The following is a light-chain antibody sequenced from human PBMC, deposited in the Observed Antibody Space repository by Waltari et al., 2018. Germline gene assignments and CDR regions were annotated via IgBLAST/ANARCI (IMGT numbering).Light chain of an antibody. CDR2: EVS. CDR1: SSDIGSYDL. CDR3: CSYAGSGSWV. Sequence: QSALTQPASVSGSPGQSITISCSGTSSDIGSYDLVSWYQQHPGKAPKFMISEVSERPSGVSNRFSGSKSGTTASLTISGLQAEDEADYYCCSYAGSGSWVFGGGTKLTVL. V-gene: IGLV2-23*02. J-gene: IGLJ3*02.